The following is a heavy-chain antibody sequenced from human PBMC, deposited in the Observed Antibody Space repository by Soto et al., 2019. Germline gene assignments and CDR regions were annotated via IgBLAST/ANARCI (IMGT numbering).Heavy chain of an antibody. Sequence: PSETLSLTCTVSGGSISSGGYYWSWIRQHPGKGLEWIGYIYYSGSTYYNPSLKSRVTISVDTSKNQFSLKLSSVTAADTAVYYCARDRIVRYCSGGSCYWDNWFDPWGQGTLVTVS. CDR3: ARDRIVRYCSGGSCYWDNWFDP. V-gene: IGHV4-31*03. J-gene: IGHJ5*02. CDR1: GGSISSGGYY. D-gene: IGHD2-15*01. CDR2: IYYSGST.